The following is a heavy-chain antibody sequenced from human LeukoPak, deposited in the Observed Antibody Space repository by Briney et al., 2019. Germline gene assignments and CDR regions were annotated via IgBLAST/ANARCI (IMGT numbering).Heavy chain of an antibody. Sequence: GESLRLSCATSGFTFSSYSMHWVRQAPGKGLEWVSYISSSISAITYADSVKGRFTISRDNAKNSLYLQMNSLRDKDTAVYYCARDLYYGFDYWGQGTLV. V-gene: IGHV3-48*02. CDR2: ISSSISAI. D-gene: IGHD1-26*01. J-gene: IGHJ4*02. CDR1: GFTFSSYS. CDR3: ARDLYYGFDY.